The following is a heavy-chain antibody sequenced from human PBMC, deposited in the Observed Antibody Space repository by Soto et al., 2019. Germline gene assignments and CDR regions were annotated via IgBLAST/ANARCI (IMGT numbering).Heavy chain of an antibody. J-gene: IGHJ6*02. V-gene: IGHV1-69*01. CDR3: ALPPRTGYQYGMDV. CDR2: IIPIFDTS. CDR1: GGTFSSYA. Sequence: QVQLVQSGAEVKKPGSSVKVSCEASGGTFSSYAMSWVRQAPGQGLEWMGGIIPIFDTSTYAQKFQGRVTITADESTSTAYMELSSLRSDDTAVYYCALPPRTGYQYGMDVWGQGTTVTVSS. D-gene: IGHD2-2*01.